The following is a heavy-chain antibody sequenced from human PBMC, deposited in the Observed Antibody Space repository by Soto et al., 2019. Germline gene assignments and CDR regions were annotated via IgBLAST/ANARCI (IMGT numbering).Heavy chain of an antibody. Sequence: ESGGGVVQPGRSLRLSCAASGFTFSSYAMHWVRQAPGKGPEWVAVISYDGSNKYYADSVKGRFTISRDNSKNTLYLQMNSLRAVETAVYYCASSRVGHSSCLDYWGEGTLVTVSS. D-gene: IGHD6-19*01. J-gene: IGHJ4*02. CDR1: GFTFSSYA. CDR3: ASSRVGHSSCLDY. V-gene: IGHV3-30-3*01. CDR2: ISYDGSNK.